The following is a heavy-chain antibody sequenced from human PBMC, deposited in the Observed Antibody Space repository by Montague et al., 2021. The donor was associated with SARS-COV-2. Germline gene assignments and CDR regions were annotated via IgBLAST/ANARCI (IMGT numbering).Heavy chain of an antibody. D-gene: IGHD6-19*01. CDR3: ARMRTGWQIDF. V-gene: IGHV4-4*09. CDR2: SYNNGRST. Sequence: SETLSLTCIVSGDSMTSHFWSWLRLSPGKGLEWIGYSYNNGRSTDYNRSLKSRVTISRDTSNNLFYLTLNSVTAADTAVYYCARMRTGWQIDFWGQGLLVTDCS. J-gene: IGHJ4*02. CDR1: GDSMTSHF.